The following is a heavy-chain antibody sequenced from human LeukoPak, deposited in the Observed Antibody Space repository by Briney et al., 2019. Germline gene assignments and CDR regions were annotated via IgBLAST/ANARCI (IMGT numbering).Heavy chain of an antibody. V-gene: IGHV4-31*03. CDR1: GGSIGSGGYY. Sequence: SQTLSLTCTVSGGSIGSGGYYWSWIRQHPGKGLEWIGYIYYSGSTNYNPSLKSRVTISVDTSKNQFSLKLSSVTAADTAVYYCAREWGSGVLDGWGQGTLVTVSS. J-gene: IGHJ4*02. D-gene: IGHD3-16*01. CDR2: IYYSGST. CDR3: AREWGSGVLDG.